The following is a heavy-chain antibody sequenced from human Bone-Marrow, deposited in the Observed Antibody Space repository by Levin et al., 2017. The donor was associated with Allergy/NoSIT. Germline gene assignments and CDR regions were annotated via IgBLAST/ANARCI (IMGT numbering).Heavy chain of an antibody. V-gene: IGHV3-23*01. Sequence: PGGSLRLSCAASGFTFSSYPMTWVRQAPGKGLEWVSVISASGAGIHYADSVKGRFTISRDNFKNTLFLQMNSLRAEDTAIYYCAKRMVQGVIIYYMDVWGKGTTVTVSS. CDR2: ISASGAGI. CDR3: AKRMVQGVIIYYMDV. J-gene: IGHJ6*03. CDR1: GFTFSSYP. D-gene: IGHD3-10*01.